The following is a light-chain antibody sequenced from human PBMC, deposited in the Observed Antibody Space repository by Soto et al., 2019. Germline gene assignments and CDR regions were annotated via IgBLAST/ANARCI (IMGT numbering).Light chain of an antibody. CDR3: AALDDSLNGYV. J-gene: IGLJ1*01. Sequence: QAVVTQPPSASGTPGQRVTISCSGGSSNIGTNAVNWDQQLPGTAPKLLIYNNNQRPSGVPDRFSGSKSGTSASLAISGLQSVYEAEYYCAALDDSLNGYVFGTGTKLTVL. CDR1: SSNIGTNA. V-gene: IGLV1-44*01. CDR2: NNN.